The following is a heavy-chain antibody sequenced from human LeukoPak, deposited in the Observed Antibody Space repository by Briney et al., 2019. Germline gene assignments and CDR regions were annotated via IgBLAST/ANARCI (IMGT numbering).Heavy chain of an antibody. Sequence: ASVKVSCKASGYTFMSHYMHWVRQAPGQGLEWMGIINPSGGYTSYAQKFQGRVTLTRDMSTSTVYMELSSLRSEDTAVYYCARDPPGEWESLSGWWFDPWGQGTLVTVSS. V-gene: IGHV1-46*01. CDR1: GYTFMSHY. CDR3: ARDPPGEWESLSGWWFDP. CDR2: INPSGGYT. D-gene: IGHD1-26*01. J-gene: IGHJ5*02.